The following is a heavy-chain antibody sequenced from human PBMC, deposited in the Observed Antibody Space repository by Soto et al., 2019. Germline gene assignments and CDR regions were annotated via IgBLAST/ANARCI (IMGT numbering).Heavy chain of an antibody. D-gene: IGHD3-10*01. CDR2: ISYDGSNK. Sequence: QVQLVESGGGVVQPGTSLRLSCAASGFMFSGYGMHWVRQAPGKGLEWVAVISYDGSNKDYTDSVKGRFTISRDNFKNTLYVQMDSLRPEDTAVYFCAKDADPEGWSGEPLWGTFDYWGQGALVTVSS. CDR3: AKDADPEGWSGEPLWGTFDY. J-gene: IGHJ4*02. V-gene: IGHV3-30*18. CDR1: GFMFSGYG.